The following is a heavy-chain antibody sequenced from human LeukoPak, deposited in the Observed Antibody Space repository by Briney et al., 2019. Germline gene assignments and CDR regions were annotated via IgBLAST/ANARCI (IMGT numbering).Heavy chain of an antibody. V-gene: IGHV3-21*01. J-gene: IGHJ4*02. Sequence: GPLRLSCAASGFTFSTSAMNWVRQVPGKGLEWVSSIDYDSSHIYYAASVRGRFTISRDNARDSVYLQMDSLRVEDTAVYYCTRDPLRYLRVGHYDYWGQGTLVAVSS. CDR1: GFTFSTSA. D-gene: IGHD3-9*01. CDR2: IDYDSSHI. CDR3: TRDPLRYLRVGHYDY.